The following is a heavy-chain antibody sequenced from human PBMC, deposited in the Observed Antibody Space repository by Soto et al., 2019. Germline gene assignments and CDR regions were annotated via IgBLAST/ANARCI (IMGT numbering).Heavy chain of an antibody. J-gene: IGHJ4*02. CDR2: IYYSGST. CDR1: GGSISSSSYY. CDR3: ARQMYSSSWYPAPYFDY. Sequence: SETLSLTCTVSGGSISSSSYYWGWIRQPPGKGLEWIGSIYYSGSTYYNPSLKSRVTISVDTSKNQFSLKLSSVTAADTAVYYCARQMYSSSWYPAPYFDYWGQGTLVTVSS. V-gene: IGHV4-39*01. D-gene: IGHD6-13*01.